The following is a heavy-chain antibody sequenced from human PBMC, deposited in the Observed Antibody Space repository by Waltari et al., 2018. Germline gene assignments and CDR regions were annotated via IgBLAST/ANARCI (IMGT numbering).Heavy chain of an antibody. Sequence: QVQLQESGPGLVKPSETLSLTCAVSGYSISSGYYWGWIRQPPGKGLEWIGSIYHSGSTYYNPSLKSRVTISVDTSKNQFSPKLSSVTAADTAVYYCATTCTGGVCYTSYFDYWGQGTLVTVSS. CDR2: IYHSGST. V-gene: IGHV4-38-2*01. D-gene: IGHD2-8*02. J-gene: IGHJ4*02. CDR3: ATTCTGGVCYTSYFDY. CDR1: GYSISSGYY.